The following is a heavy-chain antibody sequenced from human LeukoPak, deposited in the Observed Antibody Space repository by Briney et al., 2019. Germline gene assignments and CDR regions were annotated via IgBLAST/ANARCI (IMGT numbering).Heavy chain of an antibody. Sequence: GGSLRLSCAASGFTFSSYNMNWVRQAPGRGLEWGSAMSSSSSYIYYADSVKGRFTISRDSAKNSLYLHMHSLRAEDTAGYYCARERVEYPLPSKRGVYDFDYSGQGTLVTVSS. CDR1: GFTFSSYN. D-gene: IGHD2-2*01. J-gene: IGHJ4*02. V-gene: IGHV3-21*01. CDR2: MSSSSSYI. CDR3: ARERVEYPLPSKRGVYDFDY.